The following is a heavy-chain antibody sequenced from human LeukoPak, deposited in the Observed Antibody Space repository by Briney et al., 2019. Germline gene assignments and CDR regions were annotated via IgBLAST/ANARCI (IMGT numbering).Heavy chain of an antibody. CDR3: AKARGSSWFVTFDY. D-gene: IGHD6-13*01. V-gene: IGHV3-9*01. CDR2: ITWNSGSI. J-gene: IGHJ4*02. Sequence: PGGSLRLSCAASGFTFDDYAMHWVRQAPGKGLEWVSGITWNSGSIGYADSVKGRFTISRDNAKNSLYLQMNSLRAEDTALYYCAKARGSSWFVTFDYWGQGTLVTVSS. CDR1: GFTFDDYA.